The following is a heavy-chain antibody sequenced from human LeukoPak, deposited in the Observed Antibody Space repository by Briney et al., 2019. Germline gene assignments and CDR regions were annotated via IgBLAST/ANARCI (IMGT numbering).Heavy chain of an antibody. CDR1: ESTFSNYA. D-gene: IGHD6-19*01. CDR2: STGTGYST. J-gene: IGHJ5*02. V-gene: IGHV3-23*01. Sequence: PGGSLRLSCAASESTFSNYAMSWVRQAPGKGLEWVSGSTGTGYSTYYADSVKGRFTISRDNSKKTVSLEMSSLTAADTGVYYCAKDGAQYSSGPECDPRGQGALVTVSP. CDR3: AKDGAQYSSGPECDP.